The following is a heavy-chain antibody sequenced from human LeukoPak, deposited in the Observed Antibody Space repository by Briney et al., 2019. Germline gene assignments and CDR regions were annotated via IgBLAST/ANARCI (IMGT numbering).Heavy chain of an antibody. CDR3: AKTGTTAYMDV. D-gene: IGHD1-1*01. V-gene: IGHV4-39*07. Sequence: SETLSLTCTVSGGSISSSSYYWGWIRQPPGKGLEWIGSIYYSGSTYYNPSLKSRVTISVDESKNQFSLKLSSVTAADTAVYYCAKTGTTAYMDVWGKGTTVTVSS. CDR1: GGSISSSSYY. CDR2: IYYSGST. J-gene: IGHJ6*03.